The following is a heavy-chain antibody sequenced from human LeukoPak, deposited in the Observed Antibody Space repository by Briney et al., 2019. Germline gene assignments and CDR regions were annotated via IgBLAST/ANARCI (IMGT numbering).Heavy chain of an antibody. CDR2: IIPIFGTA. CDR1: GGTFSSYA. Sequence: SVKVSCKASGGTFSSYAISWVRQAPGQGLEWMGGIIPIFGTANYAQKVQGRVTITADESTSTAYMELSSLRSEDTAVYYCARGAYYYDSSGYYYPDYWGQGTLVTVSS. V-gene: IGHV1-69*13. CDR3: ARGAYYYDSSGYYYPDY. J-gene: IGHJ4*02. D-gene: IGHD3-22*01.